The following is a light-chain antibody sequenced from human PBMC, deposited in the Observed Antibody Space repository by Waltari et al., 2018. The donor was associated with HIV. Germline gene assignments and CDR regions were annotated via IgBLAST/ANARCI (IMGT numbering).Light chain of an antibody. CDR3: VSYTEKDTFLL. V-gene: IGLV2-8*01. CDR1: SNDIGTYNF. Sequence: QSALTQPPSASGSPGQSVVISCTGSSNDIGTYNFVSWYQHHPGKAPKLLIYDVTRRPPGIPDRFSGTKSGYTASLTVSDLQVEDEADYYCVSYTEKDTFLLFGGGTKLAV. J-gene: IGLJ2*01. CDR2: DVT.